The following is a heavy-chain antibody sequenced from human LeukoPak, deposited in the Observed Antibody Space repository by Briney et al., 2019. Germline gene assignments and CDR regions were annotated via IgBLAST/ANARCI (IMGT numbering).Heavy chain of an antibody. D-gene: IGHD6-6*01. CDR2: IYSSEDT. Sequence: SETLSLTXTVSGGSVSDGNYYWTWVRQPAGKGLEWIGRIYSSEDTKYNPSLKSRVTISLDTSKNQFALRLTSVTAADTAVYYCAGVSNDAARSLDSWGQGTLVTVSS. CDR1: GGSVSDGNYY. J-gene: IGHJ4*02. CDR3: AGVSNDAARSLDS. V-gene: IGHV4-61*02.